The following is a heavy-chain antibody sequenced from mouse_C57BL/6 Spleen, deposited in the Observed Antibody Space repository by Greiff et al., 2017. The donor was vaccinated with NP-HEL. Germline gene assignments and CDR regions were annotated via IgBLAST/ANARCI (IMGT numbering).Heavy chain of an antibody. CDR2: IDPSDSYT. CDR3: ARHYGSRNWYFDV. J-gene: IGHJ1*03. D-gene: IGHD1-1*01. V-gene: IGHV1-50*01. CDR1: GYTFTSYW. Sequence: VQLQQSGAELVKPGASVKLSCKASGYTFTSYWMQWVKQRPGQGLEWIGEIDPSDSYTNYNQKFKGKATLTVDTSSSTAYMQLSSLTSEDSAGYYCARHYGSRNWYFDVWGTGTTVTVSS.